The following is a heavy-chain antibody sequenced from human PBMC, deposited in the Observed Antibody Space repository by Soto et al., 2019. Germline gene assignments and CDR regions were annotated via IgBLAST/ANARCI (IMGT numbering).Heavy chain of an antibody. CDR1: GFTFSGSA. CDR2: IRSKANSYAT. Sequence: GGSLRLSCEASGFTFSGSAMHWVRQASGKGLEWVGRIRSKANSYATAYAASVKGRFSISRDESRNTAYLQMNSLKTEDTAVYYCTSNSPDDMIRNWGQGPQITV. J-gene: IGHJ4*02. V-gene: IGHV3-73*01. D-gene: IGHD3-22*01. CDR3: TSNSPDDMIRN.